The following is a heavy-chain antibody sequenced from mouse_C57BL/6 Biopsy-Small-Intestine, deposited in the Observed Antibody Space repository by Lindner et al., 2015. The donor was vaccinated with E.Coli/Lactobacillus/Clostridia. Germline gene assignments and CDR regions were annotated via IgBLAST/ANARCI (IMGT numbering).Heavy chain of an antibody. CDR1: ASTLKTT. Sequence: VQLQESGAELVKPGPQSSCPAQLLASTLKTTICTWVKQRTEQGLEWIGRIDPEDGETKYAPKFQGKATITADTSSNTAYLQLSSLTSEDTAVYYCARWGNYDADYFDYWGQGTTLTVSS. CDR3: ARWGNYDADYFDY. CDR2: IDPEDGET. V-gene: IGHV14-2*01. J-gene: IGHJ2*01. D-gene: IGHD2-4*01.